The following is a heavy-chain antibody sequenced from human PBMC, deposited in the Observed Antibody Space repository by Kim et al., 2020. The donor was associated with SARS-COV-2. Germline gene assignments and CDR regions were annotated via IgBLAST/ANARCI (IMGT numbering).Heavy chain of an antibody. Sequence: ASVKVSCKASGYTFTGFYMHWVRQAPGQGLEWMGRINPNSGGTNYAQKFQGRVTMTRDTSISTAYMALSRLRSDDTAVYYCARHYYYDSSGYYYDGMDVWGQGTTVTV. J-gene: IGHJ6*02. CDR1: GYTFTGFY. CDR3: ARHYYYDSSGYYYDGMDV. D-gene: IGHD3-22*01. V-gene: IGHV1-2*06. CDR2: INPNSGGT.